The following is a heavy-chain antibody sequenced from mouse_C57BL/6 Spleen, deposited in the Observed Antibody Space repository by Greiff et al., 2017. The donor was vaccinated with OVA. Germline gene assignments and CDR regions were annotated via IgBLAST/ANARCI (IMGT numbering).Heavy chain of an antibody. J-gene: IGHJ2*01. CDR1: GYSFTGYY. CDR3: AREVTTVVARGYFDY. V-gene: IGHV1-42*01. D-gene: IGHD1-1*01. CDR2: INPSTGGT. Sequence: VQLQQSGPELVKPGASVKISCKASGYSFTGYYMNWVKQSPEKSLEWIGEINPSTGGTTYNQKFKAKATLTVDKSSSTAYMQLKSLTSEDSAVYYCAREVTTVVARGYFDYWGQGTTLTVSS.